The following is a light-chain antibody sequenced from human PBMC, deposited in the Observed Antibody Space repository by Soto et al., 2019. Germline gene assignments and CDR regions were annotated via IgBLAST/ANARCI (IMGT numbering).Light chain of an antibody. J-gene: IGKJ1*01. Sequence: DIQMTQSPSTLSGSVGDRVTITCRASQTISSWLAWYQQKPGKAPKLLIYKASTLKSGVPSRFSGSGSGTEFTLTISSLQPDDFATYYCHQYHSFSWTFGQGTKVEIK. CDR3: HQYHSFSWT. CDR2: KAS. V-gene: IGKV1-5*03. CDR1: QTISSW.